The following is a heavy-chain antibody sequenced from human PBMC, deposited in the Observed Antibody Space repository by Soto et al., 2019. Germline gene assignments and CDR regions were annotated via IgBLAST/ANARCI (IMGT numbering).Heavy chain of an antibody. V-gene: IGHV1-24*01. CDR3: ATDLFRVRVTSLAS. D-gene: IGHD3-10*01. Sequence: ASVKVSCKVSGYTLTELSMHWVRQAPGKGLEWMGGFDPEDGETIYAQKFQGRVTMTEDTSTDTAYMELSSLRSEDTAVYYCATDLFRVRVTSLASWGQETLATVSS. CDR2: FDPEDGET. J-gene: IGHJ4*02. CDR1: GYTLTELS.